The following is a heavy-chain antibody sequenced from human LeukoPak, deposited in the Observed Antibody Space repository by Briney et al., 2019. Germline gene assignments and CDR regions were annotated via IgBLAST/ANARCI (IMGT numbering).Heavy chain of an antibody. CDR3: ARQFCSGGSCYSGLFDP. J-gene: IGHJ5*02. V-gene: IGHV4-59*08. D-gene: IGHD2-15*01. Sequence: SETLSLTCTVSGGSISSYYWSWIRQPPGKGLECIGYMYYSGSSYYNPSFKSRLTISVDRSKNQFSLILNSMTAADTAVYYCARQFCSGGSCYSGLFDPWGQGTLVTVSS. CDR1: GGSISSYY. CDR2: MYYSGSS.